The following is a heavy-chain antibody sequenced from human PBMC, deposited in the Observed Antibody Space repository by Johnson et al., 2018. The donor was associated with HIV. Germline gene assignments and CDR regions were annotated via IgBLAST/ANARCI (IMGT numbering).Heavy chain of an antibody. V-gene: IGHV3-66*02. CDR2: IYSGGST. CDR1: GFTVSSNY. Sequence: VQLVESGGGVVQPGRSLRLSCAASGFTVSSNYMSWVRQAPGKGLEWVSVIYSGGSTYYADSVKGRFTISRDNSKNTLYLQMNSLRAEDTAVYYCAKPVLRYFDIWGQGTMVTVSS. CDR3: AKPVLRYFDI. J-gene: IGHJ3*02. D-gene: IGHD3-9*01.